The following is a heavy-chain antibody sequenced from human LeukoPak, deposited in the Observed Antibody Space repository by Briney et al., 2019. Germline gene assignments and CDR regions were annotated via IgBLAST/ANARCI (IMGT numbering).Heavy chain of an antibody. V-gene: IGHV4-4*07. Sequence: SETLSLTCTVSGGSISSYYWSWIRQPAGKGLEWIGRIYTSGSTNYNPSLKSRVTMSVDTSKNQFSLKLSSVTAADTAVYYCARSILDFWSGYYGEGNYYYMDVWGKGTTATVSS. D-gene: IGHD3-3*01. CDR3: ARSILDFWSGYYGEGNYYYMDV. CDR2: IYTSGST. J-gene: IGHJ6*03. CDR1: GGSISSYY.